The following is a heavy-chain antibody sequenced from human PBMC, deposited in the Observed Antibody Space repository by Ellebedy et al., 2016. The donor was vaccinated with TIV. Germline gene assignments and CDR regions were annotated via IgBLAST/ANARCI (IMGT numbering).Heavy chain of an antibody. CDR1: GFTFSNFA. V-gene: IGHV3-23*03. Sequence: PGGSLRLSCVASGFTFSNFAMSWVRQAPGKGLEWVSYIYTGDSTYHADSVKGRFTISRDNSKNTVSLQMNSLRVEDTAVYYCARVRSSAFEIWGQGTMVTVSS. CDR2: IYTGDST. J-gene: IGHJ3*02. CDR3: ARVRSSAFEI.